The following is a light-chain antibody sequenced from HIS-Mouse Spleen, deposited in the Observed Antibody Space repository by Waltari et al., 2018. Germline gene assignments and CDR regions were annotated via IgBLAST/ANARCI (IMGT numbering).Light chain of an antibody. CDR1: QIVSSY. J-gene: IGKJ4*01. Sequence: EIVLTQSPATLSLSPGERATLSCRASQIVSSYLAWYQQQPGQAPRFLIYDASNRATGIPARFSGSGSGTDFTLTISSLEPEDFAVYYCQQRSNWLTFGGGTKVEIK. CDR3: QQRSNWLT. CDR2: DAS. V-gene: IGKV3-11*01.